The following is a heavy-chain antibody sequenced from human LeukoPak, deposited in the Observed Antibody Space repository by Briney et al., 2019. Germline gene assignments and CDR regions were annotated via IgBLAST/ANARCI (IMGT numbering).Heavy chain of an antibody. CDR2: ISGSGGST. D-gene: IGHD2-15*01. J-gene: IGHJ3*02. Sequence: GGSLRLSCAASGFTVSSNYMSWVRQAPGKGLEWVSAISGSGGSTYYADSVKGRFTISRDNSKNTLYLQMNSLRAEDTAVYYCAREEGDCSGGSCYMGAFDIWGQGTMVTVSS. CDR3: AREEGDCSGGSCYMGAFDI. V-gene: IGHV3-53*01. CDR1: GFTVSSNY.